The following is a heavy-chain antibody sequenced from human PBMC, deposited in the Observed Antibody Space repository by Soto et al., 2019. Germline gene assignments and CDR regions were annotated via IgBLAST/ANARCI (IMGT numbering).Heavy chain of an antibody. CDR2: IYTSMYASGST. V-gene: IGHV4-4*07. CDR3: AVDSGGNSFDY. J-gene: IGHJ4*02. CDR1: GGSINNHY. D-gene: IGHD4-17*01. Sequence: TSETLSLTCTVSGGSINNHYWSWIRQPAGKGLEWIGRIYTSMYASGSTNYNPSLKSRVIMSVDTSKNQFSLELSSVTAADTAVYYCAVDSGGNSFDYWGQGTQVTVSS.